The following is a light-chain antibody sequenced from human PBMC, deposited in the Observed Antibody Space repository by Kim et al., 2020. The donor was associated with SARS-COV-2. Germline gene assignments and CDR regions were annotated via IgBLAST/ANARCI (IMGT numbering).Light chain of an antibody. Sequence: TLSRSPGERHTLSCRASQSVPRTYLAWYQQKPGQAPRLLIYGASTRATGIPDRFSGSGSGTDFTLTISRLEPEDFAVYYCQQHGETFGQGTKLEI. CDR3: QQHGET. CDR1: QSVPRTY. V-gene: IGKV3-20*01. J-gene: IGKJ2*01. CDR2: GAS.